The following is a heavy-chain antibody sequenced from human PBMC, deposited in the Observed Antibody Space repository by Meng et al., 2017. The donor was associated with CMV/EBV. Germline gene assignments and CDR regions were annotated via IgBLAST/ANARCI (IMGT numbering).Heavy chain of an antibody. J-gene: IGHJ4*02. CDR2: ISSDGSAT. CDR3: ARSTNDWSGVDY. CDR1: GFSLTGYW. D-gene: IGHD2-2*01. Sequence: GESLKISCVASGFSLTGYWMHWVRQTPGTGLVWLSAISSDGSATRFAAAVQGRFIICRDNAKNTLYLKMDSVRADDSDVYYCARSTNDWSGVDYWGQGSPVTVSS. V-gene: IGHV3-74*01.